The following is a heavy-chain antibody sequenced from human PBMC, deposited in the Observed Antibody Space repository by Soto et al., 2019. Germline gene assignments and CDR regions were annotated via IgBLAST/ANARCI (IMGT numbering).Heavy chain of an antibody. D-gene: IGHD3-3*01. CDR2: INPNNGGT. Sequence: HLVQSGAEVKQPGASVKVSCKASGYTFKDYFLHWVRQAPGQGLEWMGWINPNNGGTDYAQKFQGRVTMTRDTCISTAYMEVRGLRSGDTAVYYCARDPSPDFWSGYYDYWGQGTLITVSS. CDR1: GYTFKDYF. J-gene: IGHJ4*02. CDR3: ARDPSPDFWSGYYDY. V-gene: IGHV1-2*02.